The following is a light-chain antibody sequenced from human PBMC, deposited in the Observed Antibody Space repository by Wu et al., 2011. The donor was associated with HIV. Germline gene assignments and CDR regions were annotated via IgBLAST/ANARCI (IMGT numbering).Light chain of an antibody. Sequence: PGESATLSCRASQSVDSSYFAWYQQKPGQAPRLLIYGTFNRAAGISDRFRGSGSGTDFTLTISSLEPEDFAVYYCQQGSNWPLTFGQGTRLEIK. CDR2: GTF. CDR1: QSVDSSY. CDR3: QQGSNWPLT. V-gene: IGKV3D-20*02. J-gene: IGKJ5*01.